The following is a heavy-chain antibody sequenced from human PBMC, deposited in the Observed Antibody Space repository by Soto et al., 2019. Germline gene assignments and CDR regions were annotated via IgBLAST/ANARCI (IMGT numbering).Heavy chain of an antibody. CDR3: AKDFETGIAVAENYYYYYYMDV. V-gene: IGHV3-9*01. D-gene: IGHD6-19*01. CDR2: ISWNSGSI. Sequence: GGSLRLSCAASGFTFDDYAMHWVRQAPGKGLEWVSGISWNSGSIGYADSVKGRFTISRDNAKNSLYLQMNSLRAEDTALYYCAKDFETGIAVAENYYYYYYMDVWGKGTTVTVSS. CDR1: GFTFDDYA. J-gene: IGHJ6*03.